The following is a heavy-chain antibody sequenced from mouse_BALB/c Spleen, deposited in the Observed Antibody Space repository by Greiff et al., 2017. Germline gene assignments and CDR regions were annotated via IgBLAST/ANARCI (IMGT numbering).Heavy chain of an antibody. J-gene: IGHJ4*01. Sequence: QVQLKESGAELARPGASVKMSCKASGYTFTSYTMHWVKQRPGQGLEWIGYINPSSGYTNYNQKFKDKATLTADKSSSTAYMQLSSLTSEDSAVYYCARGGYGHYAMDYWGQGTSVTVSS. CDR2: INPSSGYT. CDR3: ARGGYGHYAMDY. CDR1: GYTFTSYT. D-gene: IGHD2-10*02. V-gene: IGHV1-4*01.